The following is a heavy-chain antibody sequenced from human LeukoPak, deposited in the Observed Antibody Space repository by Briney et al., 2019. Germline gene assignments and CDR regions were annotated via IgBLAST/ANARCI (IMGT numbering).Heavy chain of an antibody. CDR1: RYTFTGYY. D-gene: IGHD6-19*01. CDR2: INPNTGAT. V-gene: IGHV1-2*02. J-gene: IGHJ4*02. CDR3: ARDRVGSGWPRPFYFEF. Sequence: ASVKVSCKPSRYTFTGYYLHWVRQAPGQALEWMGWINPNTGATVYAQNFQGRVTMSRDTSISTAYMDLSSLRSDDTAVYYCARDRVGSGWPRPFYFEFWGQGTLVTVSS.